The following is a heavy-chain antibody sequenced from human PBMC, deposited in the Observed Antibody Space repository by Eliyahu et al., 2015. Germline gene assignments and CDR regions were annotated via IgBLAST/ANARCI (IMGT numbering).Heavy chain of an antibody. J-gene: IGHJ5*02. CDR2: ISGSGGST. Sequence: EVQLVESGGGLVQPGGSLRLSCAASGFTFSSYAMXWVRQAPGKGLEWVSVISGSGGSTYYADSVKGRFTISRDNSKNTLYLQMNSLRAEDTAVYYCAKDQAGHGDYDFWSGGGYFYNWFDPWGQGTLVTVSS. CDR1: GFTFSSYA. CDR3: AKDQAGHGDYDFWSGGGYFYNWFDP. V-gene: IGHV3-23*04. D-gene: IGHD3-3*01.